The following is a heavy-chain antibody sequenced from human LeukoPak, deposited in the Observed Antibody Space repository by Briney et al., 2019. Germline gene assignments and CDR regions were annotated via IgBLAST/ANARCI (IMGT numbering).Heavy chain of an antibody. D-gene: IGHD2-2*03. CDR3: ARVDSLYYYYMDV. Sequence: ASVKVSCKASGGTFSSYAISWVRQAPGQGLEWMGGIIPIFGTANYAQKFQGRVTVTADESTSTAYMELSSLRSEDTAVYYCARVDSLYYYYMDVWGKGTTVTVSS. CDR1: GGTFSSYA. J-gene: IGHJ6*03. V-gene: IGHV1-69*13. CDR2: IIPIFGTA.